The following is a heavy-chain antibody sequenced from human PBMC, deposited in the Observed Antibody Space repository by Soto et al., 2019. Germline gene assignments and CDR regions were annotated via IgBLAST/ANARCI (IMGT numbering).Heavy chain of an antibody. V-gene: IGHV2-5*02. D-gene: IGHD3-10*01. Sequence: QITLKESGPTLVKPTQTLTLTCTFSGFSLSTSGVGVAWIRQPPGKALEWLALIYWDDDKRYSPSLKSRLTIXXDXSXXQVVLTMTNMDPVDTATYYCAHRRTSGSGSYSFGYWGQGTLVTVSS. J-gene: IGHJ4*02. CDR2: IYWDDDK. CDR3: AHRRTSGSGSYSFGY. CDR1: GFSLSTSGVG.